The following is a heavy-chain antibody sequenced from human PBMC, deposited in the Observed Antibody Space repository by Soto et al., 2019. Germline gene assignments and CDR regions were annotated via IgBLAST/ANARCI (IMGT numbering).Heavy chain of an antibody. CDR3: ARIGLRLGELSPHFDF. V-gene: IGHV5-51*01. Sequence: GESLKISCKGSGYSFTNFWIGWVRQMPGKGLEWMGIIYPGDSDTRYSPSFQGQVTISADKSISTAYLQWSSLRASDTAMYYCARIGLRLGELSPHFDFWGQGILVTVSS. J-gene: IGHJ4*02. D-gene: IGHD3-16*02. CDR1: GYSFTNFW. CDR2: IYPGDSDT.